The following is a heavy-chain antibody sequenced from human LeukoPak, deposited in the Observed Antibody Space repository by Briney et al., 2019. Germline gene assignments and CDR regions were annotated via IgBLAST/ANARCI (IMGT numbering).Heavy chain of an antibody. D-gene: IGHD3-9*01. CDR2: LYYSGNT. Sequence: SETLSLTCTVSGGSISSYYWSWIRQPPGKGLEWIGYLYYSGNTNYNPPLKSRVTMSVDTSKNQFSLKLSSVTAADTAVYYCARVLTYYDILTGYSPYNWFDPWGQGTPVTVSS. CDR1: GGSISSYY. CDR3: ARVLTYYDILTGYSPYNWFDP. V-gene: IGHV4-59*01. J-gene: IGHJ5*02.